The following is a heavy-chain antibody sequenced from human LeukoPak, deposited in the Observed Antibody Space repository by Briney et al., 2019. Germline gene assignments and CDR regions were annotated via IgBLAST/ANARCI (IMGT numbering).Heavy chain of an antibody. CDR2: IIPIFGTA. D-gene: IGHD4-17*01. V-gene: IGHV1-69*01. Sequence: GSSVKVSCKASGGTFSSFAISWVRQAPGQGLEWMGGIIPIFGTANYAQKFQGRVTITADESTSTAHMELSSLRSEDTAVYYCARTTHISYGDYLSAIDPWGQGTLVTVSS. CDR3: ARTTHISYGDYLSAIDP. J-gene: IGHJ5*02. CDR1: GGTFSSFA.